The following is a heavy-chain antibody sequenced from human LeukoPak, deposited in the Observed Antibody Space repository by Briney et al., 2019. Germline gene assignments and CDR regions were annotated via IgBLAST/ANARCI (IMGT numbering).Heavy chain of an antibody. J-gene: IGHJ2*01. Sequence: GGSLRLSCAAAGFTFSSYAMGWVRQAPGKGLEWVSDISDSGASTWYADSVKGRFTISRDNAKNSLYLQMNSLRAEDTAVYYCARPGEYYYDSSGAISPPPVDLWGRGTLVTVSS. V-gene: IGHV3-23*01. CDR3: ARPGEYYYDSSGAISPPPVDL. D-gene: IGHD3-22*01. CDR2: ISDSGAST. CDR1: GFTFSSYA.